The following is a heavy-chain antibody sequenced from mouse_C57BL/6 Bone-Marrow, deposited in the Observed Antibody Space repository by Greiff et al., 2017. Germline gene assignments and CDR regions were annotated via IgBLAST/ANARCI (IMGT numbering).Heavy chain of an antibody. V-gene: IGHV1-81*01. CDR3: ALEVSYDGYYLAY. CDR1: GYTFTSYG. D-gene: IGHD2-3*01. CDR2: IYPRSGNT. Sequence: QVQLKESGAELARPGASVKLSCKASGYTFTSYGISWVKQRTGQGLEWIGEIYPRSGNTYYNEKFKGKATLTADKSSSTAYMELRSLTSEDSAGYFCALEVSYDGYYLAYWGQGPLVTVSA. J-gene: IGHJ3*01.